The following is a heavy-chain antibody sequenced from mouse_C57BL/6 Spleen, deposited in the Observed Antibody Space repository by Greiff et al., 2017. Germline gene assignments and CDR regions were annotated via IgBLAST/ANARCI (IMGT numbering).Heavy chain of an antibody. CDR3: ARWMDY. CDR2: IDPSDSYT. V-gene: IGHV1-50*01. J-gene: IGHJ4*01. Sequence: QVQLQQPGAELVKPGASVKLSCKASGYTFTSYWMQWVKQRPGQGLEWIGEIDPSDSYTNYNQKFKGKATLTVDTSSSTAYMQLSSLTSEDSAVYYSARWMDYWGQGTSVTVSS. CDR1: GYTFTSYW.